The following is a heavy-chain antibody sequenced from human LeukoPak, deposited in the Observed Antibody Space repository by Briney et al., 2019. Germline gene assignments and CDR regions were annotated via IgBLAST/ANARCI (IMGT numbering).Heavy chain of an antibody. CDR1: GGSISSSSYY. Sequence: PSETLSLTCTVSGGSISSSSYYWGWIRQPPGKGLEWIGSIYYSGSTYYNPSLKSRVTISVDTSKNQFSLKMTSVTAADTAVYYCARFVYIGYKSGLFFDFWGQGSLVTVSS. V-gene: IGHV4-39*01. D-gene: IGHD5-12*01. J-gene: IGHJ4*02. CDR3: ARFVYIGYKSGLFFDF. CDR2: IYYSGST.